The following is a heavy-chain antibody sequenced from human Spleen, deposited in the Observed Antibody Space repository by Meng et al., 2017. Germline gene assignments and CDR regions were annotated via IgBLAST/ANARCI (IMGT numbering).Heavy chain of an antibody. Sequence: ASVKVSCKPSGYNFPDYYIHWVRQAPGQGLEWMGRIDPKSGDTHYAQNFQGRVTMTGDTSIGTAYMELTGLISDDTAVYFCARDEDISAAGKLFGDYWGQGTLVTVSS. D-gene: IGHD6-13*01. CDR2: IDPKSGDT. V-gene: IGHV1-2*06. J-gene: IGHJ4*02. CDR3: ARDEDISAAGKLFGDY. CDR1: GYNFPDYY.